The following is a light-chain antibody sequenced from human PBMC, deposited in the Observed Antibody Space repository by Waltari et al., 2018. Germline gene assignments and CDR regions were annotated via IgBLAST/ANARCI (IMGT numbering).Light chain of an antibody. Sequence: QSGLTQSPSVSGTPGQRVTISCSGSTSNIGSNNVNWYQQFPGTAPKLLIYRNSERPSGAHDRSSGSTSGTSASQSTSGQQAEDEAEYYCSAWDDSVHVFGTGTRVTVL. J-gene: IGLJ1*01. V-gene: IGLV1-44*01. CDR2: RNS. CDR3: SAWDDSVHV. CDR1: TSNIGSNN.